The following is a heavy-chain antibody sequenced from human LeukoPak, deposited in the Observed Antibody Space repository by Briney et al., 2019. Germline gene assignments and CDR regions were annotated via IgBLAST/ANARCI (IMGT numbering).Heavy chain of an antibody. CDR3: ARSASGRGNWFDP. J-gene: IGHJ5*02. V-gene: IGHV1-46*01. D-gene: IGHD3-10*01. CDR2: INPSSAGT. CDR1: GYTFTTYY. Sequence: GASVKVSCKASGYTFTTYYMHWVRQAPGQGLEWMGIINPSSAGTSYAQRFQGRVTMTRDTSTSTVYMELSSLRSEDTAVYYCARSASGRGNWFDPWGQGTLVTVSS.